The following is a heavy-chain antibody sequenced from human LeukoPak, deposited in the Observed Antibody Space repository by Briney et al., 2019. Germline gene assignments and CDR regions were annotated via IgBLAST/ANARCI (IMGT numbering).Heavy chain of an antibody. CDR3: AREVGGGSQFRTDYDFDY. D-gene: IGHD4/OR15-4a*01. V-gene: IGHV3-30*03. CDR2: ISYDGSNK. CDR1: GFTFSSYG. Sequence: PGRSLRLSCAASGFTFSSYGMHWVRQAPGKGLEWVAVISYDGSNKYYADSVKGRFTISRDNSKNTLYLQMNSLRAEDTAVYYCAREVGGGSQFRTDYDFDYWGQGTLVTVSS. J-gene: IGHJ4*02.